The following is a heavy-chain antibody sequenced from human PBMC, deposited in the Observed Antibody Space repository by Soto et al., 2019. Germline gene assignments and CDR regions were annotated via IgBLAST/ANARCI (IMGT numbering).Heavy chain of an antibody. CDR3: ATIASHLMNSYDLWSGPQDCYYGMDV. CDR2: IIPIFGTA. J-gene: IGHJ6*04. D-gene: IGHD3-3*01. V-gene: IGHV1-69*13. Sequence: SVKVSCKASGGTFSSYAISWVRQAPGQGHEWMGGIIPIFGTANYAQKFQGRVTITADESTSTAYMELSSLRSEDTAVYYCATIASHLMNSYDLWSGPQDCYYGMDVWGKGTTVTVSS. CDR1: GGTFSSYA.